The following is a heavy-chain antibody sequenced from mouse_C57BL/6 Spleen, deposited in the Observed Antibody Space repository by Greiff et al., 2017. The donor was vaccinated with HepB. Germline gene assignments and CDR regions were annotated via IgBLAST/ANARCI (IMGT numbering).Heavy chain of an antibody. V-gene: IGHV1-22*01. CDR3: ARSYDGRGFAY. J-gene: IGHJ3*01. D-gene: IGHD2-3*01. Sequence: EVQLQQSGPELVNPGASVKMSCKASGYTFTDYNMHWVKQSHGKSLEWIGYINPNNGGTSYNQKFKGKATLTVNKSSSTAYMELRSLTSEDSAVYYCARSYDGRGFAYWGQGTLVTVSA. CDR1: GYTFTDYN. CDR2: INPNNGGT.